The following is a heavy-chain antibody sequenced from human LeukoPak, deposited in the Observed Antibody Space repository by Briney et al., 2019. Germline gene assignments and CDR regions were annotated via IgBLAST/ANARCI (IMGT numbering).Heavy chain of an antibody. CDR2: FNHSGST. Sequence: SETLSLTCAVYGGSFSGYYWSWIRQPPGKGLEWIGEFNHSGSTNYNPSLKSRVTISVDTSKNQFSLKLSSVTAADTAVYYCARSRSRNYYDSSGYYYVWGQGTLVTVSS. V-gene: IGHV4-34*01. CDR1: GGSFSGYY. J-gene: IGHJ4*02. D-gene: IGHD3-22*01. CDR3: ARSRSRNYYDSSGYYYV.